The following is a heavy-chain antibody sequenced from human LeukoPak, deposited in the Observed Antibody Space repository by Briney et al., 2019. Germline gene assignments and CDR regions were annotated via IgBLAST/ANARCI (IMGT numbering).Heavy chain of an antibody. CDR2: IIPIFGTA. J-gene: IGHJ2*01. CDR1: GGTFSSYA. V-gene: IGHV1-69*05. D-gene: IGHD1-14*01. CDR3: ARDTHGTPEGWYFDL. Sequence: GASVKVSCKASGGTFSSYAISWVRHAPGQGLEWMGGIIPIFGTANYAQKFQGRVTITTDESTSTAYMELSSLRSEDTAVYYCARDTHGTPEGWYFDLWGRGTLVTVSS.